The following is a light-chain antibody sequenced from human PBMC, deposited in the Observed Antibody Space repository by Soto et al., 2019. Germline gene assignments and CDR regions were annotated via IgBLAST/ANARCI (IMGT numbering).Light chain of an antibody. CDR1: SSNIGSHT. J-gene: IGLJ1*01. CDR2: SDT. Sequence: QSVLTQPPSASGTPGQRVIISCSGSSSNIGSHTVNWYQQLPGTAPKLLIYSDTRRPSGVPDRFSGSKSGNSASLTISGLQAEDEADYYCSSYTTSTIRQIVFGTGTKVTVL. V-gene: IGLV1-44*01. CDR3: SSYTTSTIRQIV.